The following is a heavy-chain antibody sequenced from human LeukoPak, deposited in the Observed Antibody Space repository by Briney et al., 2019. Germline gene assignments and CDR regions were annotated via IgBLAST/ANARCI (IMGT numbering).Heavy chain of an antibody. Sequence: HPGGSLRLSCAASGLTFSSYDMTWVRQAPGKGLEWVSSISGSGDTTYYADSVRGRFTISRDNSKNILYLQNHFLRADDTAVYYCAKGLSAVTTRPDDTFDIWGQGTMVTVSS. CDR2: ISGSGDTT. V-gene: IGHV3-23*01. D-gene: IGHD4-17*01. J-gene: IGHJ3*02. CDR1: GLTFSSYD. CDR3: AKGLSAVTTRPDDTFDI.